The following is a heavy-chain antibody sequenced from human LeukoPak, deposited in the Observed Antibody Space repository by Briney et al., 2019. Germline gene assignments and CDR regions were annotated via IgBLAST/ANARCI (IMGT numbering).Heavy chain of an antibody. CDR1: GYSISSYY. J-gene: IGHJ4*02. CDR3: ARLPWGVYYFDY. V-gene: IGHV4-4*07. CDR2: IYTSGST. D-gene: IGHD7-27*01. Sequence: SDTLSLTCTVSGYSISSYYWSWIRQPAGQGLEWIGRIYTSGSTNYNPSIKSRVTISVDKSKNQFSLKLSSVTAADTAVYYCARLPWGVYYFDYWGQGTLVTVSS.